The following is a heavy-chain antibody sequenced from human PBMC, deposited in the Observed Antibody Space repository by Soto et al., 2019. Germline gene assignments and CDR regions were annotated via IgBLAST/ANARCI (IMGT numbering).Heavy chain of an antibody. CDR1: SGPDRSHN. Sequence: QVQLQQSGPRLVKPSETLSLTCTVSSGPDRSHNWGWIRQPPGRGLEWIGYVYYTGDTAYNPSLRGRGTISADSSTNDISLTLNSVPAADTAVYYCVRQGIDYLHGLVDVWGQGTTVSVSS. D-gene: IGHD4-17*01. J-gene: IGHJ6*02. CDR2: VYYTGDT. V-gene: IGHV4-59*08. CDR3: VRQGIDYLHGLVDV.